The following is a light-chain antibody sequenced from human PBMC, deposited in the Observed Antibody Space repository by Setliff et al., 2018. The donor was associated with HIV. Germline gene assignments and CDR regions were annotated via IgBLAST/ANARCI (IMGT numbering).Light chain of an antibody. CDR1: SSDIGGHNH. V-gene: IGLV2-14*03. Sequence: QSALTQPASVSGSPGQSITISCTGTSSDIGGHNHVSWYQQHPGKAPQLMIYDVTSRPSGISNRFSGSKSGNTASLNVFGLLPEDEADYHCSSYTSRGTWVFGGGTKVTVL. CDR2: DVT. CDR3: SSYTSRGTWV. J-gene: IGLJ3*02.